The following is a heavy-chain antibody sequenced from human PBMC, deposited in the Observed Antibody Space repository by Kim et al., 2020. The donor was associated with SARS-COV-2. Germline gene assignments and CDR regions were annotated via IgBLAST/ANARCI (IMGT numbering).Heavy chain of an antibody. D-gene: IGHD3-22*01. Sequence: SETLSLTCIVSGGSITTSSRYGGWIRQPPGKGLEWIGSIYYSGTTYYNPSLQSRVTISVDTSKNQFFLKLTSVTAADTAIYYCARPSYYYDKSESPVAWFDSWGQGTLVTVSS. V-gene: IGHV4-39*01. J-gene: IGHJ5*01. CDR3: ARPSYYYDKSESPVAWFDS. CDR2: IYYSGTT. CDR1: GGSITTSSRY.